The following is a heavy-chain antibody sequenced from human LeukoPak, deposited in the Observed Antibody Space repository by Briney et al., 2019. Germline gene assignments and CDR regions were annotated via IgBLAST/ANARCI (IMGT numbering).Heavy chain of an antibody. CDR2: IWNDGSNK. CDR1: GFTFSSYG. Sequence: AGGSLRLSCAAPGFTFSSYGMHGVRQAPGKGLEWVAVIWNDGSNKYYADSVKGRFTISRDNSKNTLYLQMKSVRDEKTPVYFFEIVRGSEYYFDNWGQGTLVTVSS. V-gene: IGHV3-33*01. CDR3: EIVRGSEYYFDN. D-gene: IGHD6-25*01. J-gene: IGHJ4*02.